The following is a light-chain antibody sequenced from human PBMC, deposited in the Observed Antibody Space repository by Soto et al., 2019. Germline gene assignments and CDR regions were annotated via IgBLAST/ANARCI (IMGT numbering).Light chain of an antibody. Sequence: AIRMTQSPSSFSASTGDRVTITCRASQGISSYLAWYQQKPGKAPKLLIYAASSLQSGVPSRFSGIGSGTDFTLSISSLQPEDCATYYCQQSYSGPLTFGGGTKVDI. CDR1: QGISSY. CDR3: QQSYSGPLT. J-gene: IGKJ4*01. V-gene: IGKV1-8*01. CDR2: AAS.